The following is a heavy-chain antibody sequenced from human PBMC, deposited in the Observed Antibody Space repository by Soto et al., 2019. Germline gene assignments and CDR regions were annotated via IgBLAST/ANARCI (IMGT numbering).Heavy chain of an antibody. V-gene: IGHV3-53*02. Sequence: EEQLVETGGGLIQPGGSLRLSCAVSGFTVIRDYMNWVRQAPGKGLEWVSVIYSGGTTYHADSVKGRFTISRDNSGNTLFLQMNSLRAEDTAMYYGARSTEWNAFDLWGQGTMVNVSS. CDR2: IYSGGTT. CDR1: GFTVIRDY. J-gene: IGHJ3*01. CDR3: ARSTEWNAFDL. D-gene: IGHD3-3*01.